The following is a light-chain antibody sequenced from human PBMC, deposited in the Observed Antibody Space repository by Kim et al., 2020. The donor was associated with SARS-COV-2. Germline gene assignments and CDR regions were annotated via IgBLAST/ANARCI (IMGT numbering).Light chain of an antibody. Sequence: DIQMTQSPSTLSASAGDRITITCRASQSISTWLAWYQQKPGKAPKLLIYKASTLQSGFPSRFSGSGSGADFILTVSNLQPDDFATYYCQQYDSFPWTFGQGTKLEI. CDR1: QSISTW. CDR2: KAS. CDR3: QQYDSFPWT. J-gene: IGKJ1*01. V-gene: IGKV1-5*03.